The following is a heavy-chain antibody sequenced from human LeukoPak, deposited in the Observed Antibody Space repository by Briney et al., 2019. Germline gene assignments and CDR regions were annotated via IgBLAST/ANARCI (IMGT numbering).Heavy chain of an antibody. D-gene: IGHD3-10*01. Sequence: ASVKVSCKASGYTFTGYYMHWVRQAPGQGLEWMGWINPNNGGTNYAQKFQGRVTMTRGTSITTAYMELSRLRSDDTAVYYCARDNYGSGSYYKWWGQGTLVTVSS. CDR2: INPNNGGT. V-gene: IGHV1-2*02. CDR1: GYTFTGYY. CDR3: ARDNYGSGSYYKW. J-gene: IGHJ4*02.